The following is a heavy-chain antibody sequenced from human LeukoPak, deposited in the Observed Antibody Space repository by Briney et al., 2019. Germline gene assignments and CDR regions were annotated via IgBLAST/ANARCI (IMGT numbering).Heavy chain of an antibody. CDR3: ARDMRITIFGQSWVFYYGMDV. V-gene: IGHV1-69*13. D-gene: IGHD3-3*01. J-gene: IGHJ6*02. CDR1: GGTFTTYA. CDR2: IIPIFGTA. Sequence: SVKVSCKASGGTFTTYANSWVRPPPGQGLKWMGGIIPIFGTANYAQKFQGRVTITADESTSTAYMELSSLRSEDTAVYYCARDMRITIFGQSWVFYYGMDVWGQGTTVTVSS.